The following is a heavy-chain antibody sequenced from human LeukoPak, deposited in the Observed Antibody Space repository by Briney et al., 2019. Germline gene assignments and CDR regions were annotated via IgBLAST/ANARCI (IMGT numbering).Heavy chain of an antibody. CDR3: ANLIRENYYDSSGPIDY. CDR1: GFTFRSYG. D-gene: IGHD3-22*01. V-gene: IGHV3-30*02. J-gene: IGHJ4*02. Sequence: GGSLRLSCAASGFTFRSYGMHWVRQAPGKGLEWVAIIRYDGTNKYYADSVKGRFTISRDNSKNTLYLQMNSLRAEDTAVYYCANLIRENYYDSSGPIDYWGQGTLVTVSS. CDR2: IRYDGTNK.